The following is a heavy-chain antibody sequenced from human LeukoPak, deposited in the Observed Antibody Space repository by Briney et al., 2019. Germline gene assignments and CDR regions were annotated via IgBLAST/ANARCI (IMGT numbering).Heavy chain of an antibody. J-gene: IGHJ1*01. Sequence: SETLSLTCTVSGYSISSGYYWGWIRQPPGKGLEWIGSIYHSGNTYYNPSLKSRVTISVDTSKNQFSLKLSSVTAADTAVYYCARQSGGTEYFQHWGQGTLVTVSS. V-gene: IGHV4-38-2*02. D-gene: IGHD3-16*01. CDR3: ARQSGGTEYFQH. CDR2: IYHSGNT. CDR1: GYSISSGYY.